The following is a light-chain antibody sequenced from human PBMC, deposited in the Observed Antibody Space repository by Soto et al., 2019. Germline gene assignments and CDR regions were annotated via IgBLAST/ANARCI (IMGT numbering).Light chain of an antibody. CDR1: QSVSSSY. J-gene: IGKJ1*01. Sequence: EIVLTQSPGTLSLSPGARATLSCRASQSVSSSYLAWYQQKSGQAPRLXSYGASNRATGIPDRFSGSGSGTEFTLTISRLEPEDFAVYYCQQYGRSSWTFGQGTKVDIK. CDR2: GAS. V-gene: IGKV3-20*01. CDR3: QQYGRSSWT.